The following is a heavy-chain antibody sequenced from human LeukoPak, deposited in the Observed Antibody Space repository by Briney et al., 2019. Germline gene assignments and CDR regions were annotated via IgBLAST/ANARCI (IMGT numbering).Heavy chain of an antibody. CDR1: GFTFSSYS. CDR2: ISTSSSYK. CDR3: ARAVIISRLWCYFDY. Sequence: GGSLRLSCAASGFTFSSYSMNWVRQAPGKGLEWVSSISTSSSYKYYADSVKGRFTISGDNAKNSLYLQMNSLRAEDTAVYYCARAVIISRLWCYFDYWGQGTLVTVSS. J-gene: IGHJ4*02. D-gene: IGHD4/OR15-4a*01. V-gene: IGHV3-21*01.